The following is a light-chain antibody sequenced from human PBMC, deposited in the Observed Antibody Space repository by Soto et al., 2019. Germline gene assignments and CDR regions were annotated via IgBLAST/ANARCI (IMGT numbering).Light chain of an antibody. CDR3: SSYTSRSTLV. J-gene: IGLJ2*01. CDR1: SSDVGGYNY. CDR2: EVT. Sequence: QSVPTQPASVSGSPGQSITISCTGTSSDVGGYNYVSWYQQYPGKAPKLMIYEVTNRPSGVSDRFSGSKSGNTASLTISGLQAEDEADYYCSSYTSRSTLVFGGGTKLTVL. V-gene: IGLV2-14*01.